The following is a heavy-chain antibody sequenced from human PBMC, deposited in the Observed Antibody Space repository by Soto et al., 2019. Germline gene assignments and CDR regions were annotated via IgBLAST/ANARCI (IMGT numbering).Heavy chain of an antibody. CDR3: MRNSWHNFFSLGYFDQ. J-gene: IGHJ4*01. V-gene: IGHV4-59*01. D-gene: IGHD1-1*01. Sequence: TAPLSLTSLASGDSISDYDWSWILQPPGKGLEWIGDIPQNPITNSYPYSNDRVTISDDTSRNQISRRLSPVTAAETAVYFCMRNSWHNFFSLGYFDQWGQGTLVTVS. CDR2: IPQNPIT. CDR1: GDSISDYD.